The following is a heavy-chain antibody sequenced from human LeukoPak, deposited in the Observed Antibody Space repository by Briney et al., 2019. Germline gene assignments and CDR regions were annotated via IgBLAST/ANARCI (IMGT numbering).Heavy chain of an antibody. Sequence: GGSLRLSCAASRFTFDDYAMHWVRQAPGKGLEWVSGISWNSGSIGYADSVKGRFTISRDNAKNSLYLQMNSLRAEDTALYYCAKTLGELRYFQHWGQGTLVTVSS. CDR2: ISWNSGSI. CDR3: AKTLGELRYFQH. D-gene: IGHD1-7*01. CDR1: RFTFDDYA. V-gene: IGHV3-9*01. J-gene: IGHJ1*01.